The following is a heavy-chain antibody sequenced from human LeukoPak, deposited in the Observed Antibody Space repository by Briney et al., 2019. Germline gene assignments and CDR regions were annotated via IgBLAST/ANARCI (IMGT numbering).Heavy chain of an antibody. D-gene: IGHD1-26*01. V-gene: IGHV3-23*01. CDR2: ISGSGGST. CDR1: GFTFSSYW. Sequence: GGSLRLSCAASGFTFSSYWMSWVRQAPGKGLEWVSTISGSGGSTYYADSVKGRLTISRDNSKNTLYLQMNSLRAEDTAVYYCAKIGSLGPYYFDYWGQGTLVTVSS. CDR3: AKIGSLGPYYFDY. J-gene: IGHJ4*02.